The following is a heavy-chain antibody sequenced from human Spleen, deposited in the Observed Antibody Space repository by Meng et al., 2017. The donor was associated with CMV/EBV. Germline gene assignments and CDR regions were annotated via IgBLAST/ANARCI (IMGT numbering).Heavy chain of an antibody. Sequence: SGPTLVNPTAPLTLTCTVSGFSLSNTRMGVSWIRQPPGKALEWLAHIFSNDEKSYSTSLKSRLTISKDTSKSQVVLTMTNMDPVDTATYYWARIRSGQWRVGGNPHFDYWGQGTLVTVSS. V-gene: IGHV2-26*01. CDR1: GFSLSNTRMG. J-gene: IGHJ4*02. CDR2: IFSNDEK. CDR3: ARIRSGQWRVGGNPHFDY. D-gene: IGHD6-19*01.